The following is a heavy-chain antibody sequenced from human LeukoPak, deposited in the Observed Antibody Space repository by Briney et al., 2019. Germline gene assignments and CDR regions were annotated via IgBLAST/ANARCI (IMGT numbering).Heavy chain of an antibody. Sequence: GGSLRLSCAASGVTFSSYWMTWVRQAPGKGLEWVADIKEDGIEKHYVDSVKGRFTISRDNAKNSLFLQMNSLRADGTAVYYCARQSDSGYHYPDYGGQESLVPASS. CDR3: ARQSDSGYHYPDY. D-gene: IGHD5-12*01. J-gene: IGHJ4*02. CDR2: IKEDGIEK. CDR1: GVTFSSYW. V-gene: IGHV3-7*01.